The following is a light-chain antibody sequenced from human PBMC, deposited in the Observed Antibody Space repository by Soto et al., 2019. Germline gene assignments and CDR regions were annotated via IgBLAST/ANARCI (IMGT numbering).Light chain of an antibody. V-gene: IGLV1-51*01. Sequence: QSVLTQPPSVSVAPGQNVTISCSGSSSNFEKIYVSWYQQFPGTAPKRLIYDGNKRPSGIPDRFSGSKSGTSAILGITGLQTGDEADYYCGAWDKSLSAEVFGGGTKVTVL. J-gene: IGLJ3*02. CDR3: GAWDKSLSAEV. CDR1: SSNFEKIY. CDR2: DGN.